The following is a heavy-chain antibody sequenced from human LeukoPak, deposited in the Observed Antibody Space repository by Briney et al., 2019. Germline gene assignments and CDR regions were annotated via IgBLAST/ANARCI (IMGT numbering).Heavy chain of an antibody. Sequence: PSETLSLTCTVSGGSIISDSYYWGWIRQPPGKGLEWIANIYYSGSTYYNPSLKSRVTMSVDTSKNQFSLKLSSVTAADTAVYYCARLQNLAVAVTGEIDYWGQGTLVTVSS. D-gene: IGHD6-19*01. V-gene: IGHV4-39*01. CDR2: IYYSGST. CDR3: ARLQNLAVAVTGEIDY. J-gene: IGHJ4*02. CDR1: GGSIISDSYY.